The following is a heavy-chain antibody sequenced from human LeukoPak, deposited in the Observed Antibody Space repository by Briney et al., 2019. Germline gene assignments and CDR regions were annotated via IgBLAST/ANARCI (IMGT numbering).Heavy chain of an antibody. V-gene: IGHV3-30*02. CDR1: GFTFSSYG. J-gene: IGHJ4*02. CDR3: ARGYGESHFDY. D-gene: IGHD5-18*01. Sequence: GGSLRLSCAASGFTFSSYGMHLVRQTPGKGLEWVSFIRYDGSNQYYADSVKGRFTISRDNSKNTLYLKMNSLRPEDKAVYFCARGYGESHFDYWGQGTLVTVSS. CDR2: IRYDGSNQ.